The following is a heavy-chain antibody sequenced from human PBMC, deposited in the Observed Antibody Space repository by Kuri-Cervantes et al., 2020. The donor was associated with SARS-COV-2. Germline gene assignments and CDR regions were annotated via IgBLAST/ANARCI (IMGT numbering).Heavy chain of an antibody. V-gene: IGHV4-61*02. CDR2: IYISGST. CDR3: ASDRKVQLADYYYSYMDV. CDR1: GGSISSGSYY. D-gene: IGHD6-6*01. Sequence: LRLSCTASGGSISSGSYYWSWIRQPAGKGLEWIGRIYISGSTNYNPSLKSRVTLSVDTSKNQFSLKMSSVTAANTAVYYCASDRKVQLADYYYSYMDVWGKGTTVTVSS. J-gene: IGHJ6*03.